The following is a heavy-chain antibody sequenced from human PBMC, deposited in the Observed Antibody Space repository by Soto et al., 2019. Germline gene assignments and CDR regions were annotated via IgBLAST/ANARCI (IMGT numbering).Heavy chain of an antibody. CDR2: IIPIFGTA. CDR3: ARDRSPSGGMDV. Sequence: QVQLVQSGAEVKKPGSSEKVSCKASGGTFSSYAISWVRQAPGQGLEWMGGIIPIFGTANYAQKFQGRVTITADESTSTAYMALTSLRSEDTAVYYCARDRSPSGGMDVWGQGTTVTVSS. V-gene: IGHV1-69*12. J-gene: IGHJ6*02. D-gene: IGHD3-10*01. CDR1: GGTFSSYA.